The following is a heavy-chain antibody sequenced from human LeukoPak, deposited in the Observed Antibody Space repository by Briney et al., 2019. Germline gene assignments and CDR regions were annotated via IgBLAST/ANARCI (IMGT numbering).Heavy chain of an antibody. J-gene: IGHJ4*02. V-gene: IGHV4-61*02. Sequence: SETLSLTCTVSGGSISSGSYYWSWIRQPAGKRLEWIGRIYTSGSTNYNPSLKSRDTISVDTSKNQFSLKLSSVTAADTAVYYCARGSIPEPYYDFWTPEYYFDYWGQGTLVTVSS. D-gene: IGHD3-3*01. CDR2: IYTSGST. CDR3: ARGSIPEPYYDFWTPEYYFDY. CDR1: GGSISSGSYY.